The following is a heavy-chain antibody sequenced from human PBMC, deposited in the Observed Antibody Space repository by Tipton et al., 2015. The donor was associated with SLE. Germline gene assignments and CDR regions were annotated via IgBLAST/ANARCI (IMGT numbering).Heavy chain of an antibody. CDR1: GGSFSGYY. J-gene: IGHJ5*02. CDR3: ARVDYGDPNWFDP. Sequence: LRLSCAVYGGSFSGYYWGWIRQPPGKGLEWIGSIYHSGSTNYNPSLKSRVTISVDTSKNQFSLKLSSVTAADTAVYYCARVDYGDPNWFDPWGQGTLVTVSS. V-gene: IGHV4-34*01. D-gene: IGHD4-17*01. CDR2: IYHSGST.